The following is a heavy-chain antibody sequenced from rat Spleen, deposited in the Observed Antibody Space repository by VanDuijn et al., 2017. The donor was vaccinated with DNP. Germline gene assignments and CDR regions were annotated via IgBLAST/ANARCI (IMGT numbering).Heavy chain of an antibody. V-gene: IGHV5-25*01. J-gene: IGHJ2*01. D-gene: IGHD5-1*01. Sequence: EVQLVESGGGLVQPGRSLKLSCAASGFTFSAYYMAWVRQAPAKGLEWVATISTSGDYTYYRDSVKGRFTISRDNAKSTLYLQMNSLRSEDTATYYCARDGRTTGFDYWGQGVMVTVSS. CDR3: ARDGRTTGFDY. CDR1: GFTFSAYY. CDR2: ISTSGDYT.